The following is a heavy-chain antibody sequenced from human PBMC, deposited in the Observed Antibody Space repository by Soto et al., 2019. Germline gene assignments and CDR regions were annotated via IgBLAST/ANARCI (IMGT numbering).Heavy chain of an antibody. J-gene: IGHJ4*02. CDR1: GFTFSDYA. D-gene: IGHD2-15*01. CDR2: ISSDGRPT. Sequence: GGSLRLSCSASGFTFSDYAMHWVRQAPGKGLEYVSSISSDGRPTYYADSVRGRFAISRDNSRNTLYLQMSSLRVEDTAVYYCVKDRWIDYWGQGILVTVSS. CDR3: VKDRWIDY. V-gene: IGHV3-64D*06.